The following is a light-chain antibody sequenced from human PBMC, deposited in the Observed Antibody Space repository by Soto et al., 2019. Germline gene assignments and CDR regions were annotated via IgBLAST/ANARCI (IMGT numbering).Light chain of an antibody. J-gene: IGKJ4*01. V-gene: IGKV1-27*01. CDR2: GAS. Sequence: DIPMTQAPSSLTASIGDRVTISCRASQGFSNFLAWYQQKPGKVPTLLIYGASILQSGVPSRFSGSGSATEFTRPVSWLQPEGVATYLCQKCDSAPLTCGGGTKVEIK. CDR3: QKCDSAPLT. CDR1: QGFSNF.